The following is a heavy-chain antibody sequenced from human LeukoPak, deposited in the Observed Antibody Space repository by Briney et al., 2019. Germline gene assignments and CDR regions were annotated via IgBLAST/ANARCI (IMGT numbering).Heavy chain of an antibody. CDR3: ARALTGAGWFDP. Sequence: GGSLRLSCAASGFTLSDYDMHWVRQTAGNGLEWVSAIGAAGETYYAGSVKDRFTISRENAKNSFYPQMNSLRAGDTAVYFCARALTGAGWFDPWGQGTLVTV. CDR2: IGAAGET. CDR1: GFTLSDYD. D-gene: IGHD3-10*01. J-gene: IGHJ5*02. V-gene: IGHV3-13*01.